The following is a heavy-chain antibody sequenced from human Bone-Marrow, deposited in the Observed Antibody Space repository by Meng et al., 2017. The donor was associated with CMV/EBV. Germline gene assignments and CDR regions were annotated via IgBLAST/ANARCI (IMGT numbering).Heavy chain of an antibody. CDR1: GFTFSSYW. CDR2: IKQDGSEK. V-gene: IGHV3-7*01. J-gene: IGHJ4*02. CDR3: ARETRPTAFDY. Sequence: GESLKISCAASGFTFSSYWMSWVRQAPGKGLEWVANIKQDGSEKYYVDSVKGRFTISRDNAKNSLYLQRNSLRVEDTAVYYCARETRPTAFDYWGQGTLVTVSS. D-gene: IGHD4-23*01.